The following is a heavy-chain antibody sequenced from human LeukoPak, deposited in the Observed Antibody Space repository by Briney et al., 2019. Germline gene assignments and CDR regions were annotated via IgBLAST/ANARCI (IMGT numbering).Heavy chain of an antibody. Sequence: PGGSLRLSCAASGFTFTNYAMNWVRQAPGKGLEWVSGISGSGGSTYYAASVKGRFTISRDNSKNTLYLQMNSLRAEDTAVYYCAKGGSYYYDSSGYFGYWGQGTLVTVPS. D-gene: IGHD3-22*01. J-gene: IGHJ4*02. V-gene: IGHV3-23*01. CDR3: AKGGSYYYDSSGYFGY. CDR2: ISGSGGST. CDR1: GFTFTNYA.